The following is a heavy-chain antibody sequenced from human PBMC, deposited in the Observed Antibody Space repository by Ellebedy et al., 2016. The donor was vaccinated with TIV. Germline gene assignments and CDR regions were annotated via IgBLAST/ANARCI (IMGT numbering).Heavy chain of an antibody. V-gene: IGHV4-31*09. J-gene: IGHJ4*02. Sequence: MPSETLSLTCTVSGGSISSGGYYWSWIRQHPGKGLEWIGYIYYSGSTYYNPSLKSRVTISVDKSKNQFSLKLSSVTAADTAVYYCASLNVTFYGDPRAHFDYWGQGTLVTVSS. D-gene: IGHD4-17*01. CDR3: ASLNVTFYGDPRAHFDY. CDR1: GGSISSGGYY. CDR2: IYYSGST.